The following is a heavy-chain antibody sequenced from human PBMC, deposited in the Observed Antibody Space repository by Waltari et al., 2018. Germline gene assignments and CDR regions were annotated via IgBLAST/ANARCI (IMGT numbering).Heavy chain of an antibody. Sequence: QVYHQESGPGLVTPSETLSVTCSVSGDSISTCSNCWGWVRQTPGKGVEWVASIHYRRSNSYNPHRQCPLTIAHDTSKNQFSLKLISVAAADTAVYFCAKRFHSLTLDGFDFWGHGTMVSISS. CDR3: AKRFHSLTLDGFDF. D-gene: IGHD3-16*01. CDR1: GDSISTCSNC. CDR2: IHYRRSN. J-gene: IGHJ3*01. V-gene: IGHV4-39*07.